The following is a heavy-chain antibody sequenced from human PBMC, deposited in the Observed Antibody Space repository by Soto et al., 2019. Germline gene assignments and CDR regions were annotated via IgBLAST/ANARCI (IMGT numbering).Heavy chain of an antibody. D-gene: IGHD3-10*01. Sequence: EVKVLESGGDLVQPGGSLRLSCVASGFTFSEYAMTWVRQAPGKGLDWVSSVSANGDITYYADSVKGRFTISRDNSNYTLLLQMNSLRAEDTALYYCARGDRGGSGSPASYYFSGLDVWGQGTTVIVSS. J-gene: IGHJ6*02. CDR3: ARGDRGGSGSPASYYFSGLDV. CDR1: GFTFSEYA. V-gene: IGHV3-23*01. CDR2: VSANGDIT.